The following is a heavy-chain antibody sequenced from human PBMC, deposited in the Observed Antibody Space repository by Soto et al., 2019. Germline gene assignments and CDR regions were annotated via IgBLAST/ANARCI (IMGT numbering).Heavy chain of an antibody. CDR2: IDPSDSQT. Sequence: GESLKVSCKGSGYSFAGYWITWVRQKPGKGLEWMGRIDPSDSQTYYSPSFRGNVNISVTKSITTVFLQWSSLRASDTAMYYCARQIYDSDTGPNCQYYFDSWGQGTPVTVSS. V-gene: IGHV5-10-1*01. D-gene: IGHD3-22*01. J-gene: IGHJ4*02. CDR1: GYSFAGYW. CDR3: ARQIYDSDTGPNCQYYFDS.